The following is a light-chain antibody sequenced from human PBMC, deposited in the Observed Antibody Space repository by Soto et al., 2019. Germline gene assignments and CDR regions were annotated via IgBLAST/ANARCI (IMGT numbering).Light chain of an antibody. CDR2: EVS. CDR3: SSYGGSNNYV. Sequence: QSALTQPPSASGSPGQSVTISCTGTSSDVGGYKYVSWYQQHPGKAPKLMIYEVSKRPSGVPDRFSGSKSGNTASLTVSGLQAEDEADYYCSSYGGSNNYVFGTGTKVT. J-gene: IGLJ1*01. V-gene: IGLV2-8*01. CDR1: SSDVGGYKY.